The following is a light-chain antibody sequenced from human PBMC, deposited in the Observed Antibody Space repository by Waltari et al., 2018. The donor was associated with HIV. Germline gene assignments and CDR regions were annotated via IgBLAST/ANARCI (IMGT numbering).Light chain of an antibody. CDR2: FNSDGSH. CDR1: SGHSSYA. V-gene: IGLV4-69*01. Sequence: QLVLTQSPSASASLGASVKLTCTRSSGHSSYAIAWHQQQPEKGPRYLMKFNSDGSHSKGDGIPDRFSGSSSGAERYLTISSLQSEDEADYYCQTWGTLNLVFGGGTKLTVL. J-gene: IGLJ3*02. CDR3: QTWGTLNLV.